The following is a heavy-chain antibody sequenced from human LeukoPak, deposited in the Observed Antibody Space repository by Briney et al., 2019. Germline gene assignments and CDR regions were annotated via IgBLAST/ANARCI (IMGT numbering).Heavy chain of an antibody. Sequence: SETLSLTCMVSGGSISSSNWWNWVRQSPRRGLEWIGEVYHSGRTNYNPSLRGRVTLSVDKSKNQFSLRLYSMTAADTAVYYCARGGEAISPFDFWGQGILVTVSA. CDR3: ARGGEAISPFDF. CDR2: VYHSGRT. D-gene: IGHD2-21*01. V-gene: IGHV4-4*02. J-gene: IGHJ4*02. CDR1: GGSISSSNW.